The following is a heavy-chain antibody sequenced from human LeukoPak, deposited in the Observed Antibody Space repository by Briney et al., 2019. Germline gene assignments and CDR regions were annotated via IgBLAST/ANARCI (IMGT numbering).Heavy chain of an antibody. V-gene: IGHV3-11*01. Sequence: GGSLRLSCAASGFTFSDYYMSWIRQAPGKGLEWVSYISSSSNTIYYADSFEGRFTISRDNAKNSLYLQMNSLRAEDTAVYYCASAESHDYGETWGQGTLVTVSS. CDR2: ISSSSNTI. CDR3: ASAESHDYGET. D-gene: IGHD4-17*01. CDR1: GFTFSDYY. J-gene: IGHJ4*02.